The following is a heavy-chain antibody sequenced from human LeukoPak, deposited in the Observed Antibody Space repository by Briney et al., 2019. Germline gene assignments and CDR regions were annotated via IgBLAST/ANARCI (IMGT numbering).Heavy chain of an antibody. Sequence: SVKVSCRAAGGTFSIYAISWVRQSPRQGLGWMGGFIPIFGTANYAQKFQGRVTITSDESTSTAYMELSSLRSEDTAVYYCARGGYDILTGYYRYNWSDHWGQGTLVTVSS. CDR1: GGTFSIYA. V-gene: IGHV1-69*01. J-gene: IGHJ5*02. D-gene: IGHD3-9*01. CDR3: ARGGYDILTGYYRYNWSDH. CDR2: FIPIFGTA.